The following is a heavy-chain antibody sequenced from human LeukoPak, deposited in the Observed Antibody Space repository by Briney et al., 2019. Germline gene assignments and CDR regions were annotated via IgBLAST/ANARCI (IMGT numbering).Heavy chain of an antibody. CDR3: ARSWFSTGPADY. CDR2: IFNSGST. Sequence: PSETLSLTCTVSGGSISSSNYYWGWIRQPPGKGLEWIGYIFNSGSTYYNPSLKSRVTISVDTSKNQFSLKLTSVTAADTAVYYCARSWFSTGPADYWGQGTLVTVSS. D-gene: IGHD6-13*01. CDR1: GGSISSSNYY. V-gene: IGHV4-39*01. J-gene: IGHJ4*02.